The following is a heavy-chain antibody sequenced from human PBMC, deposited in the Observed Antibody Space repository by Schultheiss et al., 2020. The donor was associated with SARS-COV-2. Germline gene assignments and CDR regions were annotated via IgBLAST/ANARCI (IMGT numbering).Heavy chain of an antibody. CDR3: ARSSELGYYFDY. CDR1: GGSVSGYY. J-gene: IGHJ4*02. CDR2: IYYSGST. D-gene: IGHD7-27*01. V-gene: IGHV4-59*02. Sequence: SQTLSLTCTVSGGSVSGYYWSWIRQPPGKGLEWIGYIYYSGSTNYNPSLKSRVTISVDTSKNQFSLKLSSVTAADAGVYYCARSSELGYYFDYWGQGTLVTVSS.